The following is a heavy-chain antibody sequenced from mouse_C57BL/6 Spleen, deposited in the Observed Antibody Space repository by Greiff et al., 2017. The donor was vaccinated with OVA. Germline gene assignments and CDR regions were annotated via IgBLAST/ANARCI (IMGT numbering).Heavy chain of an antibody. CDR3: ARSYDGYYGLAY. D-gene: IGHD2-3*01. J-gene: IGHJ3*01. CDR1: GYTFTSYW. CDR2: IDPSDSYT. Sequence: QVQLQQPGAELVMPGASVKLSCKASGYTFTSYWMHWVKQRPGQGLEWIGEIDPSDSYTNYNPKFKGKSTLTVDKYSSTAYMQLSSLTSEDSAVDYCARSYDGYYGLAYWGQGTLVTVSA. V-gene: IGHV1-69*01.